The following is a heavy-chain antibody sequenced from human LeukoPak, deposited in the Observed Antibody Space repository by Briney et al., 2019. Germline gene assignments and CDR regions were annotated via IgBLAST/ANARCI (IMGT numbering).Heavy chain of an antibody. V-gene: IGHV1-69*05. D-gene: IGHD6-13*01. J-gene: IGHJ4*02. CDR1: GGTFSSYA. Sequence: VASVKVSCKASGGTFSSYAISWVRQAPGQGLEWMGGIIPIFGTANYAQKFQGRVTITTDESTSTAYMELSSLRSEDTAVYYCAREGFPLAAPYRDYWGQGTLVTVSS. CDR3: AREGFPLAAPYRDY. CDR2: IIPIFGTA.